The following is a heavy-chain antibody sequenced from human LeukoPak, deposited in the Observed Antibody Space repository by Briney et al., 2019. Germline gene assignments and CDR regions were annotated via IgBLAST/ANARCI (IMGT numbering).Heavy chain of an antibody. CDR1: GYTFTSYG. CDR2: ISAYNGNT. D-gene: IGHD6-19*01. J-gene: IGHJ6*03. CDR3: ARDKGGSGCLHYYYYYMDV. V-gene: IGHV1-18*01. Sequence: ASVKVSCKASGYTFTSYGISWVRQAPGQGLEWMGWISAYNGNTNYAQKLQGRVTMTTDTSTSTAYMELRSLRSDDTAVYYCARDKGGSGCLHYYYYYMDVWGKGTTVTVSS.